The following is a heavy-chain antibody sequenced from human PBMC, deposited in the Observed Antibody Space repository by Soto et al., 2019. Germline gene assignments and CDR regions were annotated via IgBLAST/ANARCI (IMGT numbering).Heavy chain of an antibody. J-gene: IGHJ4*02. Sequence: SETLSLTCAVYGGSFSGYYWSWIRQPPGKGLEWIGEINHSGSTNYNPSLKSRVTISVDTSKNQFSLKLSSVTAADTAVYFCASSQPFQGPDSSGTEGSDYWCQGTLVTVSS. D-gene: IGHD3-22*01. CDR1: GGSFSGYY. V-gene: IGHV4-34*01. CDR2: INHSGST. CDR3: ASSQPFQGPDSSGTEGSDY.